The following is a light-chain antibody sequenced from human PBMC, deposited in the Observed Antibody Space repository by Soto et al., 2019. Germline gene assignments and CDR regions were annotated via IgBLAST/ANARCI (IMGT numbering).Light chain of an antibody. J-gene: IGLJ2*01. Sequence: SYELTQPPSVSVSPGQTARITCSGDALPKQYAYWYQQKPGQAPVLVIYKDSERSSGIPERFSGSSSGTTVTLTISGVQAEDEADYYCQSAHSSGTYVVFGGGTQLTVL. V-gene: IGLV3-25*02. CDR1: ALPKQY. CDR2: KDS. CDR3: QSAHSSGTYVV.